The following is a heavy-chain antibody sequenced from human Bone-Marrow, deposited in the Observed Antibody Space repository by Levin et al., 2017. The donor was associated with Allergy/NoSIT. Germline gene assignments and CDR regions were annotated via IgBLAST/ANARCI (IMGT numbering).Heavy chain of an antibody. CDR1: GFTFSTYS. J-gene: IGHJ4*02. CDR2: ISSSSYI. CDR3: ASGYCRGGDCYSYDY. V-gene: IGHV3-21*01. D-gene: IGHD2-15*01. Sequence: SCAASGFTFSTYSMNWVRQAPGKGLEWVSSISSSSYIYYADSLKGRVTTSRDNAKNSLYLQMNSLRAEDTAVYYCASGYCRGGDCYSYDYWGQGTLVTVSS.